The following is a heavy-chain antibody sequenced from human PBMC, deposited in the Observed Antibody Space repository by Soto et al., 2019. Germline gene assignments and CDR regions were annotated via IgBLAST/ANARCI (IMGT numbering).Heavy chain of an antibody. J-gene: IGHJ5*02. D-gene: IGHD6-19*01. CDR2: ISGSGGST. CDR1: GFTFSSYA. Sequence: EVQLLESGGGLVQPGGSLRLSCAASGFTFSSYAMSWVRQAPGKGLEWVSAISGSGGSTYYADSVKGRFTISRDNSKNTLYLQMISLKADDSAVDYCAKRDRIAVAGLNWFDPWGQGTLVTVSS. V-gene: IGHV3-23*01. CDR3: AKRDRIAVAGLNWFDP.